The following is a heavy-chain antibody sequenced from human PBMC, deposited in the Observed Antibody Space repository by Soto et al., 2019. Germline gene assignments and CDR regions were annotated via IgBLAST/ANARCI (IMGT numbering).Heavy chain of an antibody. D-gene: IGHD2-8*01. Sequence: PSETLSLTCAVYGGSFSGYYWSWIRQPPGKGLEWIGEINHSGSTNYNPSLKSPVTISVDTSKNQFSLKLSSVTAADTAVYYCARGLRYCTNGVCPNWFDPWGQGTLVTVSS. J-gene: IGHJ5*02. CDR1: GGSFSGYY. CDR3: ARGLRYCTNGVCPNWFDP. CDR2: INHSGST. V-gene: IGHV4-34*01.